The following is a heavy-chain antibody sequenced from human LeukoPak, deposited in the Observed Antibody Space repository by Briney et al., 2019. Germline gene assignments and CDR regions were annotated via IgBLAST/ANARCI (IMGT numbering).Heavy chain of an antibody. D-gene: IGHD6-19*01. CDR3: AKERGIAVAGTSRYFDY. Sequence: GRSLRLSCGASGFTLDDYAIHWVQQAPAKGLEWVSGNCWNSCSIGYADSVKGLLTISRDNANNYLYPQTNRQRAVDKALYYCAKERGIAVAGTSRYFDYWGQGTLVTVSS. CDR2: NCWNSCSI. CDR1: GFTLDDYA. J-gene: IGHJ4*02. V-gene: IGHV3-9*01.